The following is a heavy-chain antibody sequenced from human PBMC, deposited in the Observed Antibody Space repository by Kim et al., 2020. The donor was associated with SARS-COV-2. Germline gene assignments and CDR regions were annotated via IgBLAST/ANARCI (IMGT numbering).Heavy chain of an antibody. J-gene: IGHJ4*02. Sequence: GGSQRLSCAASGFTFDDYAMHWVRQAPGKGLEWVSGISWNSGSIGYADSVKGRFTISRDNAKNSLYLQMNSLRAEDTALYYCAKDKDYDSSGYLDQWGQGTLVTVSS. CDR1: GFTFDDYA. CDR2: ISWNSGSI. D-gene: IGHD3-22*01. V-gene: IGHV3-9*01. CDR3: AKDKDYDSSGYLDQ.